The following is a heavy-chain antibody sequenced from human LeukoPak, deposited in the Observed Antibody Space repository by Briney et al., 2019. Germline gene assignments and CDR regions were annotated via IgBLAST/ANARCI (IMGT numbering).Heavy chain of an antibody. J-gene: IGHJ4*02. CDR1: GFTVSSNY. CDR2: IYSGGST. D-gene: IGHD5-24*01. CDR3: ARLTYGYNSGLDY. Sequence: GGSLRLSCAASGFTVSSNYMSWVRQAPGKGRGWVPVIYSGGSTYYADSVKGRFTISRDNSKNTLYLQMNSLRAEDTAVYYCARLTYGYNSGLDYWGQGTLVTVSS. V-gene: IGHV3-66*02.